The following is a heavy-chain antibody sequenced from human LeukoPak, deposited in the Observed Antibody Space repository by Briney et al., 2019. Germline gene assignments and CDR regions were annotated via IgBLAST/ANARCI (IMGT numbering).Heavy chain of an antibody. CDR1: GGSISSGSYY. J-gene: IGHJ6*03. D-gene: IGHD6-19*01. CDR3: ARESIAVARFHPDGDYYYYYMDV. CDR2: IYTSGST. Sequence: SETLSLTCTVSGGSISSGSYYWSWIRQPAGKGLEWIGRIYTSGSTNYNPSLKSRVTISVDTSKNQFSLKLSSVTAADTAVYYCARESIAVARFHPDGDYYYYYMDVWGKGTTVTVSS. V-gene: IGHV4-61*02.